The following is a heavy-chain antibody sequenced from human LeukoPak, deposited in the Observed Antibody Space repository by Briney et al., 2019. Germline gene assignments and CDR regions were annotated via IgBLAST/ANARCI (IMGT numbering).Heavy chain of an antibody. CDR2: IYTSGST. CDR1: GGPISSGSYY. D-gene: IGHD3-22*01. V-gene: IGHV4-61*02. J-gene: IGHJ4*02. CDR3: AREFYYDSSGYYSVYFDY. Sequence: SETLSLTCTVSGGPISSGSYYWSWIRQPAGKGLEWIGRIYTSGSTNYNPSLKSRVTISVDTSKNQFSLKLSSVTAADTAVYYCAREFYYDSSGYYSVYFDYWGQGTLVTVSS.